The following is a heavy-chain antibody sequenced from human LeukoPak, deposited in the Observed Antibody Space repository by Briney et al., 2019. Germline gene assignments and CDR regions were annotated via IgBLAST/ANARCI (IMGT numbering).Heavy chain of an antibody. CDR2: IYPGDSDT. D-gene: IGHD6-13*01. J-gene: IGHJ4*02. V-gene: IGHV5-51*01. CDR3: ARHDSSSWVDY. CDR1: GYTFSNYW. Sequence: GESLKISCKGSGYTFSNYWIGWVRQMPGKGLEWMGIIYPGDSDTRYSPSFQGQVTISADKSINTAYLQWSSLKASDTAMYYCARHDSSSWVDYWGQGTLVTVSS.